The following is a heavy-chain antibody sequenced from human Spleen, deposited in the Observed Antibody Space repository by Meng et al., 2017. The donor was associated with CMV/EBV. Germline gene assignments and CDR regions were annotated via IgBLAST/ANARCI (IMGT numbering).Heavy chain of an antibody. CDR1: GYTFTSYD. CDR2: IIPIFGTA. D-gene: IGHD2-2*01. J-gene: IGHJ6*02. V-gene: IGHV1-69*05. CDR3: ARDPHRYCSSTSCPPYYYGMDV. Sequence: SVKVSCKASGYTFTSYDINWVRQATGQGLEWMGGIIPIFGTANYAQKFQGRVTITTDESTSTAYMELSSLRSEDTAVYYCARDPHRYCSSTSCPPYYYGMDVWGQGTTVTVSS.